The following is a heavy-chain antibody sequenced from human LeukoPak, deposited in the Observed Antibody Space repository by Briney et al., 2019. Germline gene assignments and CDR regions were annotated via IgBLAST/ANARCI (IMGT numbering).Heavy chain of an antibody. CDR3: ARDLEGYCSSTSCYGWFDP. Sequence: SQTLSLTCTVSDGSISSGSYYWSWIRQPAGKGLEWIGRIYTSGSTNYNPSLKSRVTISVDTSKNQFSLKLSSVTAADTAVYYCARDLEGYCSSTSCYGWFDPWGQGTLVTVSS. J-gene: IGHJ5*02. D-gene: IGHD2-2*01. V-gene: IGHV4-61*02. CDR1: DGSISSGSYY. CDR2: IYTSGST.